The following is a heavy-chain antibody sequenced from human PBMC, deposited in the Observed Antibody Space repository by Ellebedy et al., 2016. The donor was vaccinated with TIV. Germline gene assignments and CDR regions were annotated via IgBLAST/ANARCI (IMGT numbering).Heavy chain of an antibody. D-gene: IGHD3-9*01. CDR3: ARSPFDWSNDY. Sequence: AASVKVSCKASGYIFTTYDINWVRQATGQGLEWMGWMNPNSTNTGYAQKFQGRVTVTRNTSISTAYMELSSLGSEDTAVYYCARSPFDWSNDYWGQGTLVTVSS. CDR1: GYIFTTYD. CDR2: MNPNSTNT. V-gene: IGHV1-8*01. J-gene: IGHJ4*02.